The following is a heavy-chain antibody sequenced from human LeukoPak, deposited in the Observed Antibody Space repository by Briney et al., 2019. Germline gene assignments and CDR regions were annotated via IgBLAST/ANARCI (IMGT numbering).Heavy chain of an antibody. D-gene: IGHD3-10*02. CDR1: GYIFGHNG. Sequence: ASVKVSCKPSGYIFGHNGISWVRQAPGQGPEWMGWISAYYGDTKYAQKFQGRVTMTRDTSTSTVYMELRSLRSEDTAVYYCARAPRMLGSYDYWGQGTLVTVSS. J-gene: IGHJ4*02. CDR3: ARAPRMLGSYDY. V-gene: IGHV1-18*01. CDR2: ISAYYGDT.